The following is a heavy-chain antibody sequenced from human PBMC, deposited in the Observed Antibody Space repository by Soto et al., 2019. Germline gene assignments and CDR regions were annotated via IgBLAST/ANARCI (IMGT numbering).Heavy chain of an antibody. CDR2: INPSGGST. V-gene: IGHV1-46*01. CDR1: GYTFTSYY. Sequence: QVQLVQSGAEVKKPGASVKVSCKASGYTFTSYYMHWVRQAPGQGLEWMGIINPSGGSTSYAQKFQGRVTMTRDTSTSTVYMDLSSLRSEDTAVYYCARVRGGSSSWTDAFDIWGQGTMVTVSS. J-gene: IGHJ3*02. D-gene: IGHD6-13*01. CDR3: ARVRGGSSSWTDAFDI.